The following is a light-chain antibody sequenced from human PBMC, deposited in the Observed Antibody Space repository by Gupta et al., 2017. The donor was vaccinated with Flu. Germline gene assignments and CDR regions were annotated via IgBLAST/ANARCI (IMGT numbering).Light chain of an antibody. J-gene: IGLJ3*02. CDR3: QTWDGTTGV. Sequence: CSGDRLVVNFVSWYQQKPGQSPVLVIYQDSKRPSGIPERFSGSNSENTATLTVSGTQAVDEADFYCQTWDGTTGVFGGGTKLTVL. V-gene: IGLV3-1*01. CDR2: QDS. CDR1: RLVVNF.